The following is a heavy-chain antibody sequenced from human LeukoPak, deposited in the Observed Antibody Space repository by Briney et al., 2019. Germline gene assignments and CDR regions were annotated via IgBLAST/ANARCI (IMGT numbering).Heavy chain of an antibody. CDR2: IKQDGSEK. Sequence: GGSLRLSCAASGFTLSSYWMSWVRQAPGKGLEWVANIKQDGSEKYYVDSVKGRFTISRDNAKNSLYLQMNSLRAEDTAVYYCARDRPRDLAYCGGDCYSPYYFDYWGQGTLVTVSS. J-gene: IGHJ4*02. CDR3: ARDRPRDLAYCGGDCYSPYYFDY. D-gene: IGHD2-21*02. V-gene: IGHV3-7*01. CDR1: GFTLSSYW.